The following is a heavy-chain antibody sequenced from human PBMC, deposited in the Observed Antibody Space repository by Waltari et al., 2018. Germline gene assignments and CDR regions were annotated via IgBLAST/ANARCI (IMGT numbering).Heavy chain of an antibody. V-gene: IGHV4-59*11. D-gene: IGHD1-26*01. CDR1: GGSISSHY. Sequence: QVQLQESGPGLVKPSETLSLTCTVSGGSISSHYWSWIRQPPGKGLEWIGYIYYSGSTNYNPSLKSRVTISVDTSKNQFSLKLSSVTAADTAVYYCARSVHSGSPFDPWGQGTLVTVS. J-gene: IGHJ5*02. CDR3: ARSVHSGSPFDP. CDR2: IYYSGST.